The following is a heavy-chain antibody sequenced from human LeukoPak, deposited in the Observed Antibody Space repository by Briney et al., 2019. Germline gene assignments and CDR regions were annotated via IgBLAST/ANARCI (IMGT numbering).Heavy chain of an antibody. J-gene: IGHJ4*02. CDR3: ARTPSSSWYVPYFDY. CDR2: ISYDGSNK. D-gene: IGHD6-13*01. Sequence: GRSLRLSCAASGFTFSSYGMHWVRQAPGKGLEWVAVISYDGSNKYYADSVKGRFTISRDNSKNTLYLQMNSLRAEDTAVYYCARTPSSSWYVPYFDYWGQGTLVTVSS. CDR1: GFTFSSYG. V-gene: IGHV3-30*03.